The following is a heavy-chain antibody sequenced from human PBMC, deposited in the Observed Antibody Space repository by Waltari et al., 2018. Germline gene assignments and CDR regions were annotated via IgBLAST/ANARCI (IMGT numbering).Heavy chain of an antibody. J-gene: IGHJ3*02. CDR2: IRREGSQI. CDR1: GFTFSTYW. Sequence: EVQLVESGGGLVQPGGSLRLSCAASGFTFSTYWMTWVRQAPGKGLGGVANIRREGSQIHYLESVEGRFTISRDNAKNSLYLQMNSLRVEDTAVYYCARDVNPTYGSGWFGDAFDIWGQGTMVTVSS. CDR3: ARDVNPTYGSGWFGDAFDI. V-gene: IGHV3-7*01. D-gene: IGHD6-19*01.